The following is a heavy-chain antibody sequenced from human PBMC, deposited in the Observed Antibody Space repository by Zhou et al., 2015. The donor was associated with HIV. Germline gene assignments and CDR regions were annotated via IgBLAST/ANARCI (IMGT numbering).Heavy chain of an antibody. J-gene: IGHJ6*02. CDR3: ASGIAAAGDYYGMDV. CDR1: GGIFSNFA. D-gene: IGHD6-13*01. Sequence: QVQLVQSGAEVKKPGSSVKVSCRASGGIFSNFAISWVRLAPGQGLEWMGGIIPLSETPNYAQKFQGRVTITADKSTSTAYMELSSLRSEDTAVYYCASGIAAAGDYYGMDVWGQGTTVTVSS. V-gene: IGHV1-69*06. CDR2: IIPLSETP.